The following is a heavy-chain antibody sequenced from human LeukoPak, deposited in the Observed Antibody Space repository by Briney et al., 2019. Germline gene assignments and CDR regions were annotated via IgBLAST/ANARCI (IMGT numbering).Heavy chain of an antibody. CDR1: GFSLSTSGVG. CDR3: AHRRLYCSGGSCNNWFDP. Sequence: SGPTLVKPTQTLTLTCTFSGFSLSTSGVGVGWIRQPPGKGLEWLALIYWNDDKRYSLSLKSRLTITKDTSKNQVVLTMTNMDPVDTATYYCAHRRLYCSGGSCNNWFDPWGQGTLVTVSS. CDR2: IYWNDDK. J-gene: IGHJ5*02. V-gene: IGHV2-5*01. D-gene: IGHD2-15*01.